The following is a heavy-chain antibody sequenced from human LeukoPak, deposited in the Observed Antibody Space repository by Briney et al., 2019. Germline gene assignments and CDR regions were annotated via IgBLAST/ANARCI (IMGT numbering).Heavy chain of an antibody. V-gene: IGHV4-39*02. D-gene: IGHD3-22*01. CDR1: GGSISTNNNY. CDR3: AREPYYYDSSGYWIFDY. Sequence: SETLSLTCSVSGGSISTNNNYWGWIRQPPGKGLEWIGNIFYSGTTYYNPSLKSRITISVDTSKNQFFLRLSSVTAADTAVYYCAREPYYYDSSGYWIFDYWGQGTLVTVSS. J-gene: IGHJ4*02. CDR2: IFYSGTT.